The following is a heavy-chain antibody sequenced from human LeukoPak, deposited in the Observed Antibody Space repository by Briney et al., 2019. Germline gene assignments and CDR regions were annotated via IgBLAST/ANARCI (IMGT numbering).Heavy chain of an antibody. CDR2: IYYSGST. D-gene: IGHD5-24*01. J-gene: IGHJ4*02. V-gene: IGHV4-59*01. CDR1: GGSISSYY. CDR3: ARAQMATNPFDY. Sequence: SETLSLTCTVSGGSISSYYWSWIRQPPGKGLEWIGYIYYSGSTNYNPSLKSRVTISVDTSKNQFSPKLSSVTAADTAVYYCARAQMATNPFDYWGQGTLVTVSS.